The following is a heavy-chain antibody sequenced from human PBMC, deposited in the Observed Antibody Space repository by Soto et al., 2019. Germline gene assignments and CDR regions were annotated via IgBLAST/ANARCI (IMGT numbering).Heavy chain of an antibody. V-gene: IGHV4-59*08. Sequence: QVQLLESGPGLVKPSETLSLTCTVSGGSISSYYWSWIRQPRGKGLEWIWYIFSSGSTTYNPSLKSRVTISVDTSKNQFSLKLISVTAADTAVYYCARRYGGGFDYLGQGTLVTVSS. CDR3: ARRYGGGFDY. D-gene: IGHD3-10*01. J-gene: IGHJ4*02. CDR2: IFSSGST. CDR1: GGSISSYY.